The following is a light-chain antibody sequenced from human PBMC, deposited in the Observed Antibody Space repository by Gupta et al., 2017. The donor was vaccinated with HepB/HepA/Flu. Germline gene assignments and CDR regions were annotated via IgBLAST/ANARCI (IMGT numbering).Light chain of an antibody. V-gene: IGKV1-39*01. Sequence: DIEMTESASSLSASVGDRVTITCRASQSIISSLNWYQHKPGKAPKLLIYGASNLQSGAPSRFSGSGSGTDFTLTISSLQPEDFATYYCQQSYTIPLTFGGGTKVEIK. J-gene: IGKJ4*01. CDR2: GAS. CDR3: QQSYTIPLT. CDR1: QSIISS.